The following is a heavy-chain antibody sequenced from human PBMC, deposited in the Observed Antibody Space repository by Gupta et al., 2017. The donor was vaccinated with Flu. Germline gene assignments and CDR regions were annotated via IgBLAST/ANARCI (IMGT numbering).Heavy chain of an antibody. D-gene: IGHD1-26*01. Sequence: EVQLLESGGGLVQSGGSLRLSCSASGFTFGHFPMTWVRQSPGKGLEWVSAISGSGTSTYYTDSVKGRAIISRDNSENTLFLQINTLRVEDTAFYDCARGWDWFDPWGQGTLVTVSS. V-gene: IGHV3-23*01. CDR2: ISGSGTST. CDR1: GFTFGHFP. J-gene: IGHJ5*02. CDR3: ARGWDWFDP.